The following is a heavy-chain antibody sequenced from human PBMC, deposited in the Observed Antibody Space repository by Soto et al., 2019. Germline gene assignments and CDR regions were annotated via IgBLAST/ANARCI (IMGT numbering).Heavy chain of an antibody. CDR3: ASTPDYYDSSGYVPYYYYGMDV. Sequence: GSLRLSCAVSGFICSSYDMSWARQAPGKGLAWVSTILVGGSTHYEDSVQGRFTISRDTSKNTLYLQMNSLRAEDTAVYYCASTPDYYDSSGYVPYYYYGMDVWGQGTTVTV. CDR1: GFICSSYD. CDR2: ILVGGST. D-gene: IGHD3-22*01. J-gene: IGHJ6*02. V-gene: IGHV3-23*01.